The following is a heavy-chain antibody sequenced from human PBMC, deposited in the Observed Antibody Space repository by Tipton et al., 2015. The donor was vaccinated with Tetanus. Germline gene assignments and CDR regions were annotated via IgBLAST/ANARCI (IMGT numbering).Heavy chain of an antibody. V-gene: IGHV1-18*01. CDR1: GYTFTHYG. CDR2: ISPFNENV. D-gene: IGHD3/OR15-3a*01. J-gene: IGHJ5*02. Sequence: QVQLVQSGAEVKKPGASVKVSCKASGYTFTHYGVNWVRQAPGQGLEWMGWISPFNENVNYAEKFQSRLTMTTDRSTATVYMDLRSLRSGDTAVYYCGRGRGLGPHEYFEHWGQGTLVTVSS. CDR3: GRGRGLGPHEYFEH.